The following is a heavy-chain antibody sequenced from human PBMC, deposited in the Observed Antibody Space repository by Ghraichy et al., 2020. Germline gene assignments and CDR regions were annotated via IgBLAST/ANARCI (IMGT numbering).Heavy chain of an antibody. V-gene: IGHV4-59*01. Sequence: SETLSLTCTLSGGSISSFYWSWIRQPPGKGLEWIGFISYSGSTNYNPSLKSRVTISVDTSKNQFSLKLSSVTAADTAVYYCARVSGSSWFQDNNYHGMDVWGQGTTVTVSS. CDR1: GGSISSFY. J-gene: IGHJ6*02. D-gene: IGHD6-13*01. CDR3: ARVSGSSWFQDNNYHGMDV. CDR2: ISYSGST.